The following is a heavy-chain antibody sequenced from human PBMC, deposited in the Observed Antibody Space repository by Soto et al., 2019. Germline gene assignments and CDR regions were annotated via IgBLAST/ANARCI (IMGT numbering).Heavy chain of an antibody. D-gene: IGHD5-18*01. J-gene: IGHJ4*02. CDR1: GYTFTSYG. V-gene: IGHV1-18*01. CDR2: ISAYNGNT. CDR3: ARGRSDTAMVNSGY. Sequence: GASVKVSCKASGYTFTSYGSSSVRQAPGQGLEWMGWISAYNGNTNYAQKLQGRVTMTTDTSTSTAYMELRSLRSDDTAVYYCARGRSDTAMVNSGYWGQGTLVTVSS.